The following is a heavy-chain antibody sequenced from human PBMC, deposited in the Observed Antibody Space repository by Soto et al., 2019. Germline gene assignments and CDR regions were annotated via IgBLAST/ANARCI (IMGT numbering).Heavy chain of an antibody. CDR1: GFIFRNYA. D-gene: IGHD5-18*01. CDR3: ARSRHSAVAPSFVF. V-gene: IGHV3-30*04. Sequence: LRLSCAASGFIFRNYAIHWVRQAPGKGLEWVAVISRDGSHKYYLDSVKGRFTISRDNSKDTVDLLMNSLRDDDSAMYYCARSRHSAVAPSFVFGDQETLYTASS. CDR2: ISRDGSHK. J-gene: IGHJ4*02.